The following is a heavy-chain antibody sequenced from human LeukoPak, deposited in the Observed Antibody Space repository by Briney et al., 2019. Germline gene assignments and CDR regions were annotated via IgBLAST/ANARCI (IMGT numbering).Heavy chain of an antibody. CDR2: VKYDGSTT. CDR3: ARDLNWLLFDY. J-gene: IGHJ4*02. V-gene: IGHV3-74*01. CDR1: GFTFSAYW. Sequence: RGSLRLSCAASGFTFSAYWMHWVRQAAGKGLVWVSRVKYDGSTTAYADSVKGRFTISRDNTRNILYLEMNSLRVEDTAVYYCARDLNWLLFDYWGQGALVTVSS. D-gene: IGHD3/OR15-3a*01.